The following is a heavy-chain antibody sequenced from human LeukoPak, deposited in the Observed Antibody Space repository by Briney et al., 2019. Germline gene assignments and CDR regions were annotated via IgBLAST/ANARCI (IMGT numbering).Heavy chain of an antibody. CDR1: GGTFSSYA. Sequence: ASVKVSCKASGGTFSSYAISWVRQAPGQGHEWMGRIIPILGIANYAQKFQGRVTITADKSTSTAYMELSSLRSEDTAVYYCAREPHLYYYDSSGYYYVYWRQGTLVTVSS. CDR2: IIPILGIA. V-gene: IGHV1-69*04. J-gene: IGHJ4*02. CDR3: AREPHLYYYDSSGYYYVY. D-gene: IGHD3-22*01.